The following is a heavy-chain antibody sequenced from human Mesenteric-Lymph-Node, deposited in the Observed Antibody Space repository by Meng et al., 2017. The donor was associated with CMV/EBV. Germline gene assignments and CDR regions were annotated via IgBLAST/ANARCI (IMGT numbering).Heavy chain of an antibody. J-gene: IGHJ6*02. D-gene: IGHD3-3*01. CDR2: IHSSGLTT. V-gene: IGHV3-11*01. Sequence: GESLKISCEASGFTFKNAWMSWVRQAPGKGLEWVSHIHSSGLTTDYADSAKGRFTISRDNSKNTLYLQMNSRSAEDTAVYYCEKDSSYYDFWSGYNYGMDVWGQGTTVTVSS. CDR1: GFTFKNAW. CDR3: EKDSSYYDFWSGYNYGMDV.